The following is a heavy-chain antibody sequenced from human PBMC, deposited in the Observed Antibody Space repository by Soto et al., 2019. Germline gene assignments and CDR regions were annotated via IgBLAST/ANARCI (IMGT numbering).Heavy chain of an antibody. CDR1: GGSISSSSYY. D-gene: IGHD1-26*01. V-gene: IGHV4-39*01. J-gene: IGHJ5*02. Sequence: SETLSLTCTVSGGSISSSSYYWGWIRQPPGKGLEWIGSIYYSGSTYYNPSLKSRVTISVDTSKNQFSLKLSSVTAADTAVYYCARRSRPPNGGGWFDPWGQGTLVTVSS. CDR2: IYYSGST. CDR3: ARRSRPPNGGGWFDP.